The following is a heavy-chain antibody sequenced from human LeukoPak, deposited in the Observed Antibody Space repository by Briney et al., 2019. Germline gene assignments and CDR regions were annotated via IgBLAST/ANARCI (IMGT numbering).Heavy chain of an antibody. CDR3: ARGGPGRIQLWFIWVY. CDR1: GYTLTELS. V-gene: IGHV1-24*01. CDR2: FDPEDGET. J-gene: IGHJ4*02. D-gene: IGHD5-18*01. Sequence: ASVKVSCKVSGYTLTELSMHWVRQAPGKGLEWMGGFDPEDGETSYAQKFQGRVTMTRGTSTSTVYMELSSLRSEDTAVYYCARGGPGRIQLWFIWVYWGQGTLVTVSS.